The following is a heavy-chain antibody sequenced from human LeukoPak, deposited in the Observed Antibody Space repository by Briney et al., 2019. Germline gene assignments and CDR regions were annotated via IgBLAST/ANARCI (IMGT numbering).Heavy chain of an antibody. D-gene: IGHD6-6*01. CDR2: IYHSGST. CDR1: GGSISTINA. Sequence: SDSLSLTCAVSGGSISTINAWSWVRQPPGKGLEWIGEIYHSGSTNYNPSLQSRVTISVDTSKNQFSLNLNSVTAADTAVYYCARGGAARLHFQNWGQGTLVTVSS. CDR3: ARGGAARLHFQN. J-gene: IGHJ1*01. V-gene: IGHV4-4*02.